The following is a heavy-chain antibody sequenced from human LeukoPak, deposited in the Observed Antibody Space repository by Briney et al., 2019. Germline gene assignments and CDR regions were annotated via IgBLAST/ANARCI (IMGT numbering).Heavy chain of an antibody. CDR2: IYPGDSDT. CDR1: GYSFTSYW. Sequence: GESLKISCKGSGYSFTSYWIGWVRQMPGKGLECMGIIYPGDSDTRYSPSFQGQVTISADKSISTAYLQWSSLKASDTAMYYCARLGNWNDAGGASVDYWGQGTLVTVSS. V-gene: IGHV5-51*01. CDR3: ARLGNWNDAGGASVDY. D-gene: IGHD1-1*01. J-gene: IGHJ4*02.